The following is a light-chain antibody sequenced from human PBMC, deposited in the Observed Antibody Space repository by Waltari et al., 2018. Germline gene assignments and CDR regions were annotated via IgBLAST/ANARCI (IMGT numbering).Light chain of an antibody. J-gene: IGLJ1*01. Sequence: ELTQPSSVSVSLGQTATITCSGDILSNRYVRWFQQKAGQPPVLVIYQDTERPSGIPERFSGSSSGTTVTLTISGAQVEDEADYYCYSTADHDLGVFAAGTKVTVL. CDR3: YSTADHDLGV. CDR1: ILSNRY. V-gene: IGLV3-27*01. CDR2: QDT.